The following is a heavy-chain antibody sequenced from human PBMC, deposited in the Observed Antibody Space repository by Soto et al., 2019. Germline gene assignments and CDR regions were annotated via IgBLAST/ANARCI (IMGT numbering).Heavy chain of an antibody. CDR3: ARVSGIYYYGMDV. Sequence: PSETLSLTCTVSGGSISSSSYYWGWIRQPPGKGLEWIGSIYYSGSTYYNPSLKSRVTISVDTSKNQFSLKLNSVTAADTAVYYCARVSGIYYYGMDVWGQGTTVTVSS. V-gene: IGHV4-39*01. J-gene: IGHJ6*02. D-gene: IGHD3-10*01. CDR2: IYYSGST. CDR1: GGSISSSSYY.